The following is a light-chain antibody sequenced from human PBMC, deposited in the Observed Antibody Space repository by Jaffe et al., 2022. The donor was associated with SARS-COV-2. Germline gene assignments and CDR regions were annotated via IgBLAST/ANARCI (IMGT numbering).Light chain of an antibody. CDR2: AAS. J-gene: IGKJ4*01. Sequence: AIQMTQSPSSLSASVGDRVTITCRASQDIRTDLGWYQQKPGTAPKLLIYAASSLQSGVPSRFSGSGSGTDFTLTISSLQPEDFTTYYCLQDYNYPLTFGGGTKVEI. CDR1: QDIRTD. V-gene: IGKV1-6*01. CDR3: LQDYNYPLT.